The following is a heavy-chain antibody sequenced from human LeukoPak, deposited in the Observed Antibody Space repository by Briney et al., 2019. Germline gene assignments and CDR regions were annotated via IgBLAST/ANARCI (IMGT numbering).Heavy chain of an antibody. J-gene: IGHJ4*02. CDR2: ISAYNGNT. V-gene: IGHV1-18*01. CDR1: GYTFTSYG. CDR3: ARGLKRFLEWPKTYYFDY. D-gene: IGHD3-3*01. Sequence: GASVKVSCKASGYTFTSYGISWVRQAPGQGLEWMGWISAYNGNTNYAQKLQGRVTMTTDTSTSTDYMELRSLRSDDTAVYYCARGLKRFLEWPKTYYFDYWGQGTLVTVSS.